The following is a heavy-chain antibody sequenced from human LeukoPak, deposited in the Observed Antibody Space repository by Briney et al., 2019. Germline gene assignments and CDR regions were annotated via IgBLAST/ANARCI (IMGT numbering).Heavy chain of an antibody. V-gene: IGHV3-64D*06. J-gene: IGHJ4*02. Sequence: GGSLRLSCAASGFTFNSYAIHWVRQAPGRGLEYVSAISSNGGSPYYADSVKGRFTISRDNSKNTLYLQMSSLRAEDTAVYYCVKDSSGWSPMFDYWGQGTLVTVSS. CDR2: ISSNGGSP. D-gene: IGHD6-19*01. CDR3: VKDSSGWSPMFDY. CDR1: GFTFNSYA.